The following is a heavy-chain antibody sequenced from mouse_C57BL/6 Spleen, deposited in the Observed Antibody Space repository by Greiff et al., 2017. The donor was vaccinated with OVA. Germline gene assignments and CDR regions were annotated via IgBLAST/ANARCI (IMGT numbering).Heavy chain of an antibody. CDR1: GYAFSSSW. D-gene: IGHD2-4*01. V-gene: IGHV1-82*01. Sequence: QVQLQQSGPELVKPGASVKISCKASGYAFSSSWMNWVKQRPGKGLEWIGRIYPGDGDTNYNGKFKGKATLTADKSSSTAYMQLSSLTSEDSAVYFCARFYDYYWYFDVWGTGTTVTVSS. CDR3: ARFYDYYWYFDV. CDR2: IYPGDGDT. J-gene: IGHJ1*03.